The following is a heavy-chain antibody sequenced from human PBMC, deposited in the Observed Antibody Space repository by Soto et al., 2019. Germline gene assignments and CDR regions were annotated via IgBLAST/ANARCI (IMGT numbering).Heavy chain of an antibody. CDR1: GFTFSDHA. Sequence: PGGSLRLSCEASGFTFSDHAMHWVRQAPGKGLEWVAVVWFDGGNKFYTDSVKGRFTISRDNSKNTLFLQMNSLRVVDTAVYYCASAPAGEYTLYHYYTMDVWGQGTPVTVSS. CDR2: VWFDGGNK. D-gene: IGHD4-17*01. V-gene: IGHV3-33*01. J-gene: IGHJ6*02. CDR3: ASAPAGEYTLYHYYTMDV.